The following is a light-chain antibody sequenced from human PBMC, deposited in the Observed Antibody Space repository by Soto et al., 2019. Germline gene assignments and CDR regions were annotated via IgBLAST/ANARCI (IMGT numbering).Light chain of an antibody. CDR3: LLSYSGARPYV. CDR2: DTS. V-gene: IGLV7-46*01. J-gene: IGLJ1*01. CDR1: TGPVTSGHY. Sequence: QTVVTQEPSLTVSPGGTVTLTCGSSTGPVTSGHYPYWFQQKPGQAPRTLIYDTSKKHFWTPARFSGSLLGGKAALTLSGAQPEDEADYYCLLSYSGARPYVFGTGTKVTVL.